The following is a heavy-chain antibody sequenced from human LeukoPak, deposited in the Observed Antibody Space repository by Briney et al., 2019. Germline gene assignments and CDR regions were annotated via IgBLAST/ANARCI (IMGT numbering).Heavy chain of an antibody. J-gene: IGHJ6*02. Sequence: PSETLSLTCAVYGGSFSGYYWSWIRQPPGKGLEWIGEINHSGSTNYNPSLKSRVTTSIDTSKNQFSLKLSSVTAADTAVYYCARGGFYGSGSHYGMDVWGQETTVTVSS. CDR2: INHSGST. D-gene: IGHD3-10*01. V-gene: IGHV4-34*01. CDR3: ARGGFYGSGSHYGMDV. CDR1: GGSFSGYY.